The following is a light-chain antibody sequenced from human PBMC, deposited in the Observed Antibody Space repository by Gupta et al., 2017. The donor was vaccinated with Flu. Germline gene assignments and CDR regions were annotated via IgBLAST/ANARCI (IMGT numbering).Light chain of an antibody. CDR1: ESISTY. V-gene: IGKV1-39*01. CDR2: AAS. CDR3: QQNYTTIT. Sequence: DIQMTQSPSSLSASVGDRVTITCRTTESISTYLNWYQQKPGKAPKLMIYAASTLKSGVTSRFSGSGAGKDFTLTSSRRQHEDCANYYGQQNYTTITFGQGTQVDIK. J-gene: IGKJ5*01.